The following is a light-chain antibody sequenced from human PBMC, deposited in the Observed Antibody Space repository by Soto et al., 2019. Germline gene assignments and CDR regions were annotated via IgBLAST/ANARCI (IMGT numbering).Light chain of an antibody. J-gene: IGKJ1*01. CDR1: RGINTY. CDR3: QQTYTTPRT. V-gene: IGKV1-39*01. CDR2: SAS. Sequence: DIQMTQSPSSLSASIGDRVTITCRASRGINTYVNWYQQKPGKAPKLLIFSASNLQGGVPSRFSGTGSGTDFTSTISSLLPEDFATYYCQQTYTTPRTFGQGTKVDI.